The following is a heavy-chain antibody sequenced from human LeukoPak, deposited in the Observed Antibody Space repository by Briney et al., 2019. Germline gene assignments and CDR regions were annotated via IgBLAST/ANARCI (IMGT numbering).Heavy chain of an antibody. V-gene: IGHV3-21*01. J-gene: IGHJ4*02. CDR3: ASCPLTSSWYYFDY. Sequence: PGGSLRLSCAASGFTFSNYAMNWVRQAPGKGLEWVSSISSSSTYIYYADSVKGRFTISRDDAKNSLYLQMNSLRAEDTAVYYCASCPLTSSWYYFDYWDQGTLVTVSS. CDR1: GFTFSNYA. CDR2: ISSSSTYI. D-gene: IGHD6-13*01.